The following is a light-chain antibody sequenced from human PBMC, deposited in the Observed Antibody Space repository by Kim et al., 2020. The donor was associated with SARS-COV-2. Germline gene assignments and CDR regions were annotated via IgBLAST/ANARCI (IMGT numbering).Light chain of an antibody. J-gene: IGLJ2*01. Sequence: GQSATISCTGTSSDVGSYNYVSWYQQHPGKAPKLMIYEVSKRPSGVPDRFSGYKSGNTASLTVSGLQAEDEADYYCSSYAGSNNLVFGGGTQLTVL. CDR1: SSDVGSYNY. V-gene: IGLV2-8*01. CDR2: EVS. CDR3: SSYAGSNNLV.